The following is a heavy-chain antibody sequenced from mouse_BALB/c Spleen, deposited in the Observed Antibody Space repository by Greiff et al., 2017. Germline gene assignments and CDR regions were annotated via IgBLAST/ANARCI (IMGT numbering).Heavy chain of an antibody. CDR2: ISNGGGST. Sequence: EVQVVESGGGLVQPGGSLKLSCTASGFTFSSYTMSWVRQTPEKRLEWVAYISNGGGSTYYPDTVKGRFTISRDNAKNTLYLQMSSLKSEDTAMYYCARHWGNGKEFAYWGQGTLVTVSA. V-gene: IGHV5-12-2*01. J-gene: IGHJ3*01. CDR3: ARHWGNGKEFAY. CDR1: GFTFSSYT.